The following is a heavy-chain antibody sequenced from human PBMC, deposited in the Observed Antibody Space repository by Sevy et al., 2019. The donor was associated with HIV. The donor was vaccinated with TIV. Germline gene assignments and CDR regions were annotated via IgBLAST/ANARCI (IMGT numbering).Heavy chain of an antibody. V-gene: IGHV3-33*01. CDR1: GSTFSSYG. CDR3: ARVRWKYCSSTSCYLDY. J-gene: IGHJ4*02. Sequence: GGSLRLSCAASGSTFSSYGMHWVRQAPGKGLEWVAVIWYDGSNKYYADSVKGRFTISRDNSKNTLYLQMNSLRAEDTAVYYCARVRWKYCSSTSCYLDYWGQGTLVTVSS. CDR2: IWYDGSNK. D-gene: IGHD2-2*01.